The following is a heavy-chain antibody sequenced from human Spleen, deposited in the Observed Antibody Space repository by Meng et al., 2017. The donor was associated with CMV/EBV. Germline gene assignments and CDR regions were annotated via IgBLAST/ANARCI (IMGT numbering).Heavy chain of an antibody. J-gene: IGHJ6*02. CDR3: ARGNGEGKIVVVPAAYYYYYGMDV. Sequence: SVKVSCKASGGTFSSYTISWVRQAPGQGLEWMGRIIPILGIANYAQKFQGRVTITADKSTSTAYMELSSLRSEDTAVYYCARGNGEGKIVVVPAAYYYYYGMDVWGQGTTVTVSS. CDR1: GGTFSSYT. CDR2: IIPILGIA. D-gene: IGHD2-2*01. V-gene: IGHV1-69*02.